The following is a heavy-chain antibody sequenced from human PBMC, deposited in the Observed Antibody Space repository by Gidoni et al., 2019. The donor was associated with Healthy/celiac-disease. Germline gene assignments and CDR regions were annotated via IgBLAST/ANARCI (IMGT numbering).Heavy chain of an antibody. CDR1: GFTFSSYG. D-gene: IGHD4-17*01. V-gene: IGHV3-33*01. CDR3: ARASVTFDAFDI. CDR2: IWYDGSNK. J-gene: IGHJ3*02. Sequence: QVQLVESGGGVVQPGRSLSLSCAASGFTFSSYGMHWVRQAPGKGLEWVAVIWYDGSNKYYADSVKGRFTISRDNSKNTLYLQMNSLRAEDTAVYYCARASVTFDAFDIWGQGTMVTVSS.